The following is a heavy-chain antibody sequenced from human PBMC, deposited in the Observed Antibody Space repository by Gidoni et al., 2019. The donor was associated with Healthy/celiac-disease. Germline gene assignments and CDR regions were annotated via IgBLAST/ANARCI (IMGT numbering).Heavy chain of an antibody. CDR1: GFTFSSYA. J-gene: IGHJ4*02. V-gene: IGHV3-30*04. Sequence: QVQLVESGGGVVQPGRSLRLSCAASGFTFSSYAMYWVRQAPGKGLEWVAVISYDGSNQYYADSVKGRFTISRDDSKNTLYLQMNNLRAEDTAVYYCARGAPPDYWGQGTLVTVSS. CDR3: ARGAPPDY. CDR2: ISYDGSNQ.